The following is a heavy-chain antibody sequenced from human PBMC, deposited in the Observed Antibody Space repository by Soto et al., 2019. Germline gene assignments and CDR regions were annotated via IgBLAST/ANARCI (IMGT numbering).Heavy chain of an antibody. V-gene: IGHV3-23*01. CDR2: INGSGGRT. CDR1: EFIFSKSS. D-gene: IGHD2-21*02. Sequence: GGSLRLCCSASEFIFSKSSMMWVRQAPGAGLEWVSGINGSGGRTFYADSVKGRFTISRDNLKNTLFMQMNSLKAEDTAIYYCVKWGDDSKYFHHWGQGTLVTVSS. J-gene: IGHJ1*01. CDR3: VKWGDDSKYFHH.